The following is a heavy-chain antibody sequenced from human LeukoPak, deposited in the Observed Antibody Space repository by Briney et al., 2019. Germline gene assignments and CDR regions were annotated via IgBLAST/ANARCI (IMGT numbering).Heavy chain of an antibody. CDR1: GGSFRGYY. J-gene: IGHJ4*02. Sequence: RPSETLSLTCAVYGGSFRGYYWSWIRQPPGKGLEWIGEINHSGSTNYNPSLKSRVTISVDTSKNQFSLKLSSVTAADTAVYYCARGDNYDSSGYYTYYFDYWGQGTLVTVSS. CDR3: ARGDNYDSSGYYTYYFDY. D-gene: IGHD3-22*01. CDR2: INHSGST. V-gene: IGHV4-34*01.